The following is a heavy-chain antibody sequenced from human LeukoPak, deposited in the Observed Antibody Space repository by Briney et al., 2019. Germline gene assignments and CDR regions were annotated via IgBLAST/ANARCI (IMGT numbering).Heavy chain of an antibody. CDR2: INPKRGGT. CDR3: ARDSGYSYAFDI. D-gene: IGHD6-13*01. V-gene: IGHV1-2*02. CDR1: GYTFTGYY. Sequence: ASVKVSCKASGYTFTGYYMHWVRQAPGQGLEWMGWINPKRGGTNYAQKFQGRVTMTRDTSISTAYMELNTLRSDDTAVYYCARDSGYSYAFDIWGQGTMVTVSS. J-gene: IGHJ3*02.